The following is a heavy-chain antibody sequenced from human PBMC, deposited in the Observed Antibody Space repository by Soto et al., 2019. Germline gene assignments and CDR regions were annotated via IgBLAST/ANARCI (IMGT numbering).Heavy chain of an antibody. CDR2: ISYDGSNK. V-gene: IGHV3-30*18. Sequence: SLRLSCAASGFTFSSYGMHWVRQAPGKGLEWVAVISYDGSNKYYADSVKGRFTISRDNSKNTLYLQMNSLRAEDTAVYYCAKSQYYYDSSSFDYWGQGTLVTVSS. D-gene: IGHD3-22*01. CDR1: GFTFSSYG. CDR3: AKSQYYYDSSSFDY. J-gene: IGHJ4*02.